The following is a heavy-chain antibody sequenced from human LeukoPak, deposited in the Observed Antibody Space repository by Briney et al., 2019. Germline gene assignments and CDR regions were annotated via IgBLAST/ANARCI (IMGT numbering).Heavy chain of an antibody. D-gene: IGHD2-15*01. J-gene: IGHJ6*02. CDR2: INHSGST. V-gene: IGHV4-34*01. Sequence: SETLSLTCAVYGGSFSGYYWSWIRQPPGKGLEWIGEINHSGSTNYNPPLKSRVTISVDTSKNQFSLKLSSVTAADTAVYYCARTSWGYCSGGSCPGYYYYYGMDVWGQGTTVTVSS. CDR1: GGSFSGYY. CDR3: ARTSWGYCSGGSCPGYYYYYGMDV.